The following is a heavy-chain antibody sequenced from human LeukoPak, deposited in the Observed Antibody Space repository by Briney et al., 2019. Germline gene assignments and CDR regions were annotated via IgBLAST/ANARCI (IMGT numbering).Heavy chain of an antibody. CDR3: ARDLISGSYPAAFDF. D-gene: IGHD3-16*02. CDR1: GYTLPSYY. J-gene: IGHJ3*01. V-gene: IGHV1-46*01. Sequence: ASVKVSFKASGYTLPSYYMHWVRQARGQGLEWMGIINPSGGSTSYAQKFQGRVTMTRDISTSTHYMELSSLRSEYTHVYYCARDLISGSYPAAFDFWGQGTMVTVSS. CDR2: INPSGGST.